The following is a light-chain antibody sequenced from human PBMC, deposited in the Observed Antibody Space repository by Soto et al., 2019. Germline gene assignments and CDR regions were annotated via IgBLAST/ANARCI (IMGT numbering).Light chain of an antibody. V-gene: IGLV2-14*01. CDR1: SSDIGGSKY. CDR3: SSKRSSDTLYV. CDR2: EVT. Sequence: QSVLTQPASLSGSPGQSITISCAGTSSDIGGSKYVSWYRQHPGKAPKLIIYEVTYRPSGVSARFSGSKSGNTASLTVSGLQAGDEADYYCSSKRSSDTLYVFGTGTKLTVL. J-gene: IGLJ1*01.